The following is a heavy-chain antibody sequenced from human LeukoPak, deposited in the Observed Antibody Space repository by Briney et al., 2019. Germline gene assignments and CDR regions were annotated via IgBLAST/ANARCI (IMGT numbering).Heavy chain of an antibody. J-gene: IGHJ6*02. D-gene: IGHD3-3*01. CDR2: MNPNSGNT. CDR3: ARGGINDFWSGYLYYYYGMDV. CDR1: GYTFTSYD. V-gene: IGHV1-8*01. Sequence: ASVKVSCKASGYTFTSYDINWVRQATGQGLEWMGWMNPNSGNTGYAQKFQGRVTMTRNTSISTAYMELSSLRSEDTAVYYCARGGINDFWSGYLYYYYGMDVWGQGTTVTVSS.